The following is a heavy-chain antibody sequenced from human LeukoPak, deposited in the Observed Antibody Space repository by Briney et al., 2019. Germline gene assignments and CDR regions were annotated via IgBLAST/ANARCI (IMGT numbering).Heavy chain of an antibody. Sequence: GASVKVSCKASGYTFTGYYMHWVRQAPGQGLEWMGWINPNSGGTNYAQKFQGRVTMTRDTSISTAYMELSRPRSDDTAVYYCARDLEEYYYDSSSYYFDYWGQGTLVTVSS. V-gene: IGHV1-2*02. CDR3: ARDLEEYYYDSSSYYFDY. CDR1: GYTFTGYY. CDR2: INPNSGGT. J-gene: IGHJ4*02. D-gene: IGHD3-22*01.